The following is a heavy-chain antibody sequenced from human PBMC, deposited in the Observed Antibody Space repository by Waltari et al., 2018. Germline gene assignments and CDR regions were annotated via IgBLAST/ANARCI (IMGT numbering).Heavy chain of an antibody. CDR3: TLPSAGHFDF. CDR1: GFTFITAW. J-gene: IGHJ4*02. CDR2: IKTTSEGGTT. Sequence: EVDLVESGGGSVTPRVSLRLSCGSFGFTFITAWMPWVRQAPGKRPEWIGRIKTTSEGGTTDYAAAVRGRFIISRDDSKKTLFLQMNSLKIEDTGLYYCTLPSAGHFDFWGQGTLVTVSS. V-gene: IGHV3-15*01.